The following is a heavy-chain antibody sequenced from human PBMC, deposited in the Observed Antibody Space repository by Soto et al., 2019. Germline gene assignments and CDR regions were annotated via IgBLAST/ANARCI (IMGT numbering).Heavy chain of an antibody. CDR2: IIPLFRKT. CDR1: GDMFRNSA. CDR3: ARARLSNGDPNIYFFYGLDV. Sequence: QVQLVQSGAEVKRPGSSVTVSCKASGDMFRNSAFTWVRQAPGQGLAWMGVIIPLFRKTDVAQKFQGRVNLTADESTSILYMEVSSLTSEDTAVYFCARARLSNGDPNIYFFYGLDVWGQGTTITVSS. D-gene: IGHD3-10*01. V-gene: IGHV1-69*01. J-gene: IGHJ6*02.